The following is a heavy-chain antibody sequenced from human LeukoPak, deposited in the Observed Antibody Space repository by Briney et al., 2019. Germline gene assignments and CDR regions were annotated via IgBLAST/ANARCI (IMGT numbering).Heavy chain of an antibody. CDR2: ISSSSSYI. D-gene: IGHD5-12*01. J-gene: IGHJ5*02. CDR1: GFTFSSYS. CDR3: ARDRIVATTMFDP. V-gene: IGHV3-21*01. Sequence: GGSLRLSCAASGFTFSSYSMNWVRQAPGKGLEWVSSISSSSSYIYYADSVKGRFTTSRDNAKNSLYLQMNSLRAEDTAVYYCARDRIVATTMFDPWGQGTLVTVPS.